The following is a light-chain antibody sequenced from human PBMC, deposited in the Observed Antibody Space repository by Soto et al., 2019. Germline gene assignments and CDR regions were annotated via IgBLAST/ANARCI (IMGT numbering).Light chain of an antibody. CDR3: QHYQGCHPIP. Sequence: VVTQYKKTLSLSPGDIVTVSCRASQSVSARLAWYKHNPGQPPRLLISDVFNRASGVAERFSGSGSETDFTLVIRRLEPEDSALHYCQHYQGCHPIPLGQVTRLANK. CDR2: DVF. J-gene: IGKJ5*01. V-gene: IGKV3-20*01. CDR1: QSVSAR.